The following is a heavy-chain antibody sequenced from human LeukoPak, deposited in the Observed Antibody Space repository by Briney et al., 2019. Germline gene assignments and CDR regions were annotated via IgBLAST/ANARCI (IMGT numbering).Heavy chain of an antibody. CDR1: GYSLSELS. D-gene: IGHD3-22*01. CDR2: FDPEDGKA. Sequence: ASVKVSCKVSGYSLSELSMHWVRQAPGKGLEWMGGFDPEDGKAINAQKFQGRLTMTEDTSTDTAYMELSSLRSEDTAVYYCTTVRFEVDSSGYYHNYFDPWGQGTLVTVSS. CDR3: TTVRFEVDSSGYYHNYFDP. J-gene: IGHJ5*02. V-gene: IGHV1-24*01.